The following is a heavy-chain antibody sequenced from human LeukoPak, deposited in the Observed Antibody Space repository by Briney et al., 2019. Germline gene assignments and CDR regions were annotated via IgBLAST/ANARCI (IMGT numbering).Heavy chain of an antibody. V-gene: IGHV3-69-1*01. D-gene: IGHD1-1*01. CDR1: GFTFRSYS. CDR3: ARDAATIGTYWYFDL. J-gene: IGHJ2*01. CDR2: MTSSNTI. Sequence: GGSLRLSCAASGFTFRSYSMNWVRQAPGKGLEWVATMTSSNTIYYADSVKGRFTISRDNAENSVYLQMNSLRDEDTAVYYCARDAATIGTYWYFDLWGRGTLVTVSS.